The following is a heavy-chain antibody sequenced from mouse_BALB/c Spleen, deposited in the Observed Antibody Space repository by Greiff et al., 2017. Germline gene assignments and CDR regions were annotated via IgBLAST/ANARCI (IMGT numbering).Heavy chain of an antibody. CDR1: GYTFTDYN. D-gene: IGHD1-1*01. J-gene: IGHJ4*01. CDR3: ARGGNYYGSSFYAMDY. V-gene: IGHV1S29*02. CDR2: IYPYNGGT. Sequence: EVQLQQSGPELVKPGASVKISCKASGYTFTDYNMHWVKQSHGKSLEWIGYIYPYNGGTGYNQKFKSKATLTVDNSSSTAYMELRSLTSEDSAVYYCARGGNYYGSSFYAMDYWGQGTSVTVST.